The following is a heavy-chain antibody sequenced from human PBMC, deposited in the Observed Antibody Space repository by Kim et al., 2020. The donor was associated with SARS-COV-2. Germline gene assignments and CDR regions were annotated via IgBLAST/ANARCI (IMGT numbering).Heavy chain of an antibody. V-gene: IGHV3-7*01. CDR3: ARKGGNWNYGWFDP. J-gene: IGHJ5*02. Sequence: VDSVKGRFTISRDNAKNSLYLQMNSLRAEDTAVYYCARKGGNWNYGWFDPWGQGTLVTVSS. D-gene: IGHD1-7*01.